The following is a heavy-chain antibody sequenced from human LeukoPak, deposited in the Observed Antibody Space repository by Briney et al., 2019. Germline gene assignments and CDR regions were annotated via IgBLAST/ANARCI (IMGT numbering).Heavy chain of an antibody. D-gene: IGHD3-22*01. V-gene: IGHV4-59*07. Sequence: SDTVSLTCTVSGGSISSYYWSWIRQPPGKGLEWIGYINYSGGTNYNPSLKSRVTISVDTSKNQFSLKLSSVTVADTAVYYWAGGTMIVRIFDYWGQGTLVTVSS. CDR2: INYSGGT. CDR1: GGSISSYY. J-gene: IGHJ4*02. CDR3: AGGTMIVRIFDY.